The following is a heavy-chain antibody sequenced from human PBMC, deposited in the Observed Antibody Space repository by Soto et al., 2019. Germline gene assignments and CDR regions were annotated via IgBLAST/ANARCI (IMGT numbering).Heavy chain of an antibody. J-gene: IGHJ3*02. CDR2: INAGNGNT. D-gene: IGHD4-17*01. CDR3: ARAVTPVAFDI. V-gene: IGHV1-3*01. Sequence: ASVKVSCKASGYTLTSYAMHSPRQAPGQRLEWMGWINAGNGNTKYSQKFQGRVTITRDTSASTAYMELSSLRSEDTAVYYCARAVTPVAFDIWGQGTMVTVSS. CDR1: GYTLTSYA.